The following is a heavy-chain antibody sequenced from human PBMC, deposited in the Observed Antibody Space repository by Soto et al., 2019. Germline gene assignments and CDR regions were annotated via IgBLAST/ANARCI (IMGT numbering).Heavy chain of an antibody. CDR1: GGSISSYY. Sequence: LSLTCTVSGGSISSYYWSWIRQPPGKGLEWIGYIYYSGSTNYNPSLKSRVTISVDTSKNQFSLKLSSVTAADTAVYYCARDNNRDAFDIWGQGTMVTVSS. CDR3: ARDNNRDAFDI. D-gene: IGHD1-20*01. J-gene: IGHJ3*02. CDR2: IYYSGST. V-gene: IGHV4-59*01.